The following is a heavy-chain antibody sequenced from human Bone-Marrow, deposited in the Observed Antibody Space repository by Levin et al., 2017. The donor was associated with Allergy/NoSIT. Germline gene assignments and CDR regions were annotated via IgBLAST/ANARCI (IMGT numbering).Heavy chain of an antibody. CDR2: ISGSGGST. Sequence: ESLKISCAASGFTFSSYAMSWVRQAPGKGLEWVSAISGSGGSTYYADSVKGRFTISRDNSKNTLYLQMNSLRAEDTAVYYCAKKGSYRKFDYWGQGTLVTVSS. V-gene: IGHV3-23*01. CDR1: GFTFSSYA. CDR3: AKKGSYRKFDY. J-gene: IGHJ4*02. D-gene: IGHD1-26*01.